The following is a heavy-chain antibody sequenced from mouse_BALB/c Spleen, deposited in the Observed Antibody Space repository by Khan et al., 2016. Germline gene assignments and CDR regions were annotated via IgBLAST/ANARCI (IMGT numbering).Heavy chain of an antibody. CDR2: IDPPNDNT. Sequence: VQLQQPGAELVKPGASVKLSCTASGFSIQDTYIHWVRQRPEQGLDWIGRIDPPNDNTKYDPKFQGKATITADTSSNTAYLQLNSLTYEDTAVYYCARMYYRDYWGRGTTLTVSS. CDR1: GFSIQDTY. CDR3: ARMYYRDY. J-gene: IGHJ2*01. V-gene: IGHV14-3*02. D-gene: IGHD2-14*01.